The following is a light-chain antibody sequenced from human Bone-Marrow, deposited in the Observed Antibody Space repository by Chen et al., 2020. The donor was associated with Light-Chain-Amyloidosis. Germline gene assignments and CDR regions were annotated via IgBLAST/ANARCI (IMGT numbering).Light chain of an antibody. CDR1: QSVSSY. CDR2: DAS. V-gene: IGKV3-11*01. Sequence: EIVLTQSPATLSLSPGERATLSCRASQSVSSYLAWYQQKPGQAHRLLIYDASNRATGSPDRFSGNGSGTGFTLTISSLEPEDFAGYYCQQRSNWRRAFGGGTKVEIK. CDR3: QQRSNWRRA. J-gene: IGKJ4*01.